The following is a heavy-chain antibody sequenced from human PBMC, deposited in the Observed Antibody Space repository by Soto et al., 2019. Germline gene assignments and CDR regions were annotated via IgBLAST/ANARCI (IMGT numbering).Heavy chain of an antibody. J-gene: IGHJ4*02. CDR2: ISTYKGDT. V-gene: IGHV1-18*01. CDR1: GYTFSSYG. D-gene: IGHD4-17*01. Sequence: QVQLVQSGAELKKPGASLKVSCKASGYTFSSYGISWVRQAPGQGLEWMGWISTYKGDTHYAQKLQGRVTLTTDTSTSTAYMELRSLRYDDTAVYYCARAYGDYYFDSWGQGTLLIVSS. CDR3: ARAYGDYYFDS.